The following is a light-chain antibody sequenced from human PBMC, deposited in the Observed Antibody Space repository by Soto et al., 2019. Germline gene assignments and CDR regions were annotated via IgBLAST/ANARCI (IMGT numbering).Light chain of an antibody. V-gene: IGKV3-15*01. Sequence: TGRESVSSSYLAWCQQKPGQAPRRLIYGAATRSPGITARFSGSGYGTEFTLTISSLQAEDFAVYYCQQYNNWPPATFGQGTRLEI. CDR3: QQYNNWPPAT. J-gene: IGKJ5*01. CDR1: ESVSSSY. CDR2: GAA.